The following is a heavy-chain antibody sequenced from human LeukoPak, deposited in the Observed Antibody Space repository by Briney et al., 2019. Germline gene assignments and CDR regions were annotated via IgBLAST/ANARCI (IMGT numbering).Heavy chain of an antibody. D-gene: IGHD6-13*01. CDR3: ARRVHRSSWSSYFDY. J-gene: IGHJ4*02. V-gene: IGHV3-48*04. CDR1: GFTFSSYS. Sequence: GGSLRLSCAASGFTFSSYSMNWVRQAPGKGLEWVSYISSASGSIYYADSVKGRFTISRDNAKNSLFLQMNSLRAEDTAVYYCARRVHRSSWSSYFDYWGQETLVTVSS. CDR2: ISSASGSI.